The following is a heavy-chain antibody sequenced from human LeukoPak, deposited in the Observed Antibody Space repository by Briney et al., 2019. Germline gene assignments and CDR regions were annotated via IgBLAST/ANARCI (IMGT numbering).Heavy chain of an antibody. CDR3: ARSVTAIEAFDI. CDR1: GFTVSSNY. Sequence: PGGSLRLSCAASGFTVSSNYMSWVRQAPGKGLEWVSAIYSGGSTYYADSVKGRFTISRDNSKNTLYLQMNSLRAEDTAVYYCARSVTAIEAFDIWGQGTMVTVSS. J-gene: IGHJ3*02. V-gene: IGHV3-66*01. D-gene: IGHD2-21*02. CDR2: IYSGGST.